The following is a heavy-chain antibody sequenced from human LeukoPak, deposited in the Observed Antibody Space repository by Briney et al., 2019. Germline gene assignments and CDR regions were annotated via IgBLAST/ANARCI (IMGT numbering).Heavy chain of an antibody. CDR2: IYYSGST. Sequence: MASETLSLTCTVSGGSISSSSYYWGWIRQPPGKGLEWIGSIYYSGSTNYNPSLKSPVTISVDTSKNPSSLKLSSVTTADTAVYYCARAGDSSGYYKVRYFQHWGQGTLVTVSS. CDR1: GGSISSSSYY. CDR3: ARAGDSSGYYKVRYFQH. J-gene: IGHJ1*01. V-gene: IGHV4-39*07. D-gene: IGHD3-22*01.